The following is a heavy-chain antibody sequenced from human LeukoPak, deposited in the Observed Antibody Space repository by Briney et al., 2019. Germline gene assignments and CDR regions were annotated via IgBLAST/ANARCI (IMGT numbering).Heavy chain of an antibody. CDR1: GGSISSGGYY. Sequence: SETLSLTCTVSGGSISSGGYYWSWIRQHPGKGLEWIGYIYYSGSKYHNPSLKSRVTISVDTSKNQFSLKLSSVTAADTAVYYCAREGYTLPFDYWGQGTLVTVSS. J-gene: IGHJ4*02. CDR3: AREGYTLPFDY. D-gene: IGHD5-24*01. V-gene: IGHV4-30-4*08. CDR2: IYYSGSK.